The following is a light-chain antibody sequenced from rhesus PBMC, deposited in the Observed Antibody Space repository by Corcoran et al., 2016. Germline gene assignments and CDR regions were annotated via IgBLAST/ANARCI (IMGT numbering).Light chain of an antibody. CDR1: SSDIGGYNR. V-gene: IGLV2-13*02. Sequence: QAALTQSPSVSGSPGQSVTISCTGTSSDIGGYNRVSWYQHHPGKAPKLMIYEVSKRPSGVSDRFSGSKSGNTASLTISGLQAEDEADYYCSSYASSSAFIFGAGTRLTVL. CDR2: EVS. CDR3: SSYASSSAFI. J-gene: IGLJ1*01.